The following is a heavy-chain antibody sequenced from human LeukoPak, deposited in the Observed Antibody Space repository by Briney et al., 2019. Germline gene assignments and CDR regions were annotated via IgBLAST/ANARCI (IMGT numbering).Heavy chain of an antibody. J-gene: IGHJ6*02. D-gene: IGHD2-2*01. V-gene: IGHV5-51*01. CDR3: ARHKGPYCSSTSCYGGRGYYYGMDV. Sequence: GESLQISCKGSGYSFTSYWIGWVRQMPGKGLEWMGIIYPGDPDTRYSPSFQGQVTISADKSISTAYLQWSSLKASDTAMYYCARHKGPYCSSTSCYGGRGYYYGMDVWGQGTTVTVSS. CDR1: GYSFTSYW. CDR2: IYPGDPDT.